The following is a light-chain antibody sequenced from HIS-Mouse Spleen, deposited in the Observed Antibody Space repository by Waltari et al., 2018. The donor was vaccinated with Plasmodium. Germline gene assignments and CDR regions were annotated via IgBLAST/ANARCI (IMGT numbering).Light chain of an antibody. Sequence: EIVMTQSPATLSVSPGERATLSCRASQRVSSNLAWYQQKTGHVPRLLIYGASTRATGIPARFSGSGSGTEFTLTISSLQSEDFAVYYFQQYNNWSFTFGPGTKVDIK. CDR1: QRVSSN. J-gene: IGKJ3*01. V-gene: IGKV3-15*01. CDR3: QQYNNWSFT. CDR2: GAS.